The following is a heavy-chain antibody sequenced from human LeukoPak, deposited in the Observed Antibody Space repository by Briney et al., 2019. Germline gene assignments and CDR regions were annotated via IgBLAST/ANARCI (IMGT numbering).Heavy chain of an antibody. Sequence: PSETLSLTCTVSGGSISSYYWSWIRQPPGKGLEWIGEINHSGSTNYNPSLKSRVTISVDTSKNQFSLKLSSVTAADTAVYYCAREGGEQQLVTYYFDYWGQGTLVTVSS. D-gene: IGHD6-13*01. CDR3: AREGGEQQLVTYYFDY. V-gene: IGHV4-34*01. J-gene: IGHJ4*02. CDR1: GGSISSYY. CDR2: INHSGST.